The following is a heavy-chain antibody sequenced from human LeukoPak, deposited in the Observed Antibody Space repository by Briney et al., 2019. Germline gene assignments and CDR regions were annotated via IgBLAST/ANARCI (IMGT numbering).Heavy chain of an antibody. CDR2: INPNSGGT. V-gene: IGHV1-2*02. Sequence: GASVKVSCKASGYTFTSYDINWVRQAAGQGLEWMGWINPNSGGTDYAQKFQGRVTMTRDTSISTAYMELSRLRSDDTAVYYCARDPRIAATGDDNWFDPWGQGTLVTVSS. J-gene: IGHJ5*02. D-gene: IGHD6-13*01. CDR3: ARDPRIAATGDDNWFDP. CDR1: GYTFTSYD.